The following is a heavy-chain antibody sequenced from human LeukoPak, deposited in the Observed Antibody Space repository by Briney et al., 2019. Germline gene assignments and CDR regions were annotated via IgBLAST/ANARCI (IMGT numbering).Heavy chain of an antibody. D-gene: IGHD6-13*01. V-gene: IGHV1-18*01. CDR1: GYSFTNYD. Sequence: ASVRVSCKASGYSFTNYDIIWVRQAPGQGLEWMGWINPDSGNTKYSQKVQGRVTMTTDTSTSTAYMELRTLISDDTAVYYCIAAAGDLIDYWGQGTLVTVSS. CDR3: IAAAGDLIDY. CDR2: INPDSGNT. J-gene: IGHJ4*02.